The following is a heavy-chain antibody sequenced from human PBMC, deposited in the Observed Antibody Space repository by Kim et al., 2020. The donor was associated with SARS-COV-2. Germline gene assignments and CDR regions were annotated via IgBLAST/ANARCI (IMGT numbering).Heavy chain of an antibody. CDR3: ARSHYLSTLVDQ. Sequence: GGSLRLSCAASGFPFSTHAMHWFRQAPDKGLEWLAVLSYHGKDSRYKDSVKGRFTISRDNSRNTLYLQMDRLTPADTAVYYCARSHYLSTLVDQWGLGALVTVSS. CDR2: LSYHGKDS. J-gene: IGHJ4*02. V-gene: IGHV3-30*14. D-gene: IGHD2-2*01. CDR1: GFPFSTHA.